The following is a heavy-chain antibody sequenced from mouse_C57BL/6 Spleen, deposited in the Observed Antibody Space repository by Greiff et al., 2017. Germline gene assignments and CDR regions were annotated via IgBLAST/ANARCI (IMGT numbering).Heavy chain of an antibody. CDR3: ARRFHYYGSSYDYAMDY. V-gene: IGHV1-80*01. Sequence: QVQLQQSGAELVKPGASVKISCKASGYAFSSYWMNWVKQRPGKGLEWIGQIYPGDGDTNYNGQFKGKATLTADKSSSTAYMQLSSLTSEDSAVYFCARRFHYYGSSYDYAMDYWGQGTSVTVSS. D-gene: IGHD1-1*01. CDR2: IYPGDGDT. CDR1: GYAFSSYW. J-gene: IGHJ4*01.